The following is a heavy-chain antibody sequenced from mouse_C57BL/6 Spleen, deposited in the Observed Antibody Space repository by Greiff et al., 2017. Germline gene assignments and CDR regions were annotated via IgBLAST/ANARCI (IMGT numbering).Heavy chain of an antibody. Sequence: VQLKQSGPELVKPGASVKISCKASGYTFTDYYMNWVKQSHGKSLEWIGDINPNNGGTSYNQKFKGKATLTVDKSSSTAYMELRSLTSEDSAVYYCASYSNFYAMDYWGQGTSVTVSS. J-gene: IGHJ4*01. CDR2: INPNNGGT. CDR3: ASYSNFYAMDY. CDR1: GYTFTDYY. V-gene: IGHV1-26*01. D-gene: IGHD2-5*01.